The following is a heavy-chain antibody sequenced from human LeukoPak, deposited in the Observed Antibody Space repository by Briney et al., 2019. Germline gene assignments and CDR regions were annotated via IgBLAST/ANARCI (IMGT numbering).Heavy chain of an antibody. CDR3: ARLYGNFQNYYDY. D-gene: IGHD1-7*01. CDR1: GGSFSSYY. V-gene: IGHV4-34*01. J-gene: IGHJ4*02. CDR2: INHSGST. Sequence: SETLSLTCAVYGGSFSSYYWSWIRQPPGKGLEWIGEINHSGSTNYNPSLKSRVTISVDTSKNQFSLKLRSVTAADTAMFYCARLYGNFQNYYDYWGQGTLVAVSS.